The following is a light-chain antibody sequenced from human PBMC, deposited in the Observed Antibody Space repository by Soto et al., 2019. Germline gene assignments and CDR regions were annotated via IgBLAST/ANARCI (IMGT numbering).Light chain of an antibody. Sequence: QSVLTQPPSVSGSPGQSVTISCTGTSSDVGSYSRVSWYQQPPGTAPKLMIYEVSNRPSGVPDRFSGSKSGNTASLTISGLQPEDEADYYCSSYTSSNTYVFGTGTKLTVL. CDR2: EVS. CDR1: SSDVGSYSR. V-gene: IGLV2-18*02. CDR3: SSYTSSNTYV. J-gene: IGLJ1*01.